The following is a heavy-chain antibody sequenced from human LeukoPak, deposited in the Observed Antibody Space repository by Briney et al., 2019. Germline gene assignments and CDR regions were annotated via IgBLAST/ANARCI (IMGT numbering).Heavy chain of an antibody. CDR3: ARRNYYGSGSYYSHFDY. J-gene: IGHJ4*02. CDR1: GYSFSTYW. CDR2: IYPGDSDT. V-gene: IGHV5-51*01. Sequence: GESLKISCKGSGYSFSTYWIGWVRQMPGKGLEWMGIIYPGDSDTRYSPSFQGQVTISADKSISTAYLQWISLKASDTAMYYCARRNYYGSGSYYSHFDYWGQGTLVTVS. D-gene: IGHD3-10*01.